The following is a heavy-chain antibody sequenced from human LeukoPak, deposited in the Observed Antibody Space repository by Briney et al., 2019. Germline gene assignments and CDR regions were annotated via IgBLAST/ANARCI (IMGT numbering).Heavy chain of an antibody. Sequence: GGSLRLSCAASGFTFSSYAMSWVRQAPGKGLEWVSAISGSGGSTYYADSVKGRFTISRDNSKNTLYLQMNSLRAEDTAVYYCARGRVSSSWYFDYWGQGTLVTVSS. CDR3: ARGRVSSSWYFDY. J-gene: IGHJ4*02. CDR1: GFTFSSYA. V-gene: IGHV3-23*01. D-gene: IGHD6-13*01. CDR2: ISGSGGST.